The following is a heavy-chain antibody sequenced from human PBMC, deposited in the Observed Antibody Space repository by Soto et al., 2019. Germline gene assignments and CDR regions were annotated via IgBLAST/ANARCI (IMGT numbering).Heavy chain of an antibody. CDR2: IKQDGSEK. V-gene: IGHV3-7*01. D-gene: IGHD4-17*01. CDR1: GFTFSSYW. CDR3: AGDLYGDPHWFDP. J-gene: IGHJ5*02. Sequence: EVQLVESGGGLVQPGGSLRLSCAASGFTFSSYWMSWVRQAPGKGLEWVANIKQDGSEKYYVDSVKGRFTISRDNAKNTLYLQMNSLRAEDTAVYYCAGDLYGDPHWFDPWGQGTLVTVSS.